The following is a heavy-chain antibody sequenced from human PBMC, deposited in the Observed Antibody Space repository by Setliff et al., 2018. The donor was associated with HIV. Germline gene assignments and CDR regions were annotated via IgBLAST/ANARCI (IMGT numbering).Heavy chain of an antibody. V-gene: IGHV4-59*01. D-gene: IGHD3-3*01. Sequence: PSETLSLTCKVSGGSISSYYGSWIRQPPGKGLEWIGYIYIYNSGSTNYNPSLTSRVTISADTSRNQFSLKLTSVTAADTAIYYCARGVNFDYWGQGTQVTVSS. CDR2: IYIYNSGST. J-gene: IGHJ4*02. CDR3: ARGVNFDY. CDR1: GGSISSYY.